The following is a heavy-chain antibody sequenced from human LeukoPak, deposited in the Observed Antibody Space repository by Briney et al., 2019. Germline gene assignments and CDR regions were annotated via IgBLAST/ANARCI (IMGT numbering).Heavy chain of an antibody. D-gene: IGHD4-23*01. V-gene: IGHV3-66*02. CDR2: IYSGGST. J-gene: IGHJ6*03. CDR1: GFTVSSNY. CDR3: ARDADYGGKGYYYYYYMDV. Sequence: GGSLRLSCAASGFTVSSNYMSWVRQAPGKGLEWVSVIYSGGSTYYADSVKGRLTISRDNSKNTLYLQMNSLRAEDTAVYYCARDADYGGKGYYYYYYMDVWGKGTTVTVSS.